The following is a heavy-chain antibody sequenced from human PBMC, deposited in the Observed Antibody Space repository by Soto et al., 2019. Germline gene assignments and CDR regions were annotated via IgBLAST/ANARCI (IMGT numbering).Heavy chain of an antibody. CDR2: IYPGDSDT. CDR3: ARMRIITPYYFDY. Sequence: GESLKISCKGSGYSFTSYWIGWVRQMPGKGLEWMGIIYPGDSDTRYSPSFQGQVTISADKPISTAYLQWSSLKASDTAMYYCARMRIITPYYFDYWGQGTLVTVSS. D-gene: IGHD3-22*01. CDR1: GYSFTSYW. J-gene: IGHJ4*02. V-gene: IGHV5-51*04.